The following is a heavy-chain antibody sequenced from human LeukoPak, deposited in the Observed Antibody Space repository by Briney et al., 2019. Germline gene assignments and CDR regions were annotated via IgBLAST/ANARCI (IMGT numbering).Heavy chain of an antibody. CDR3: ATSIVGFTYDEHFQH. CDR1: GFTFSSYG. Sequence: GGSLRLSCAASGFTFSSYGMHWVRQAPGKGLEWVAVISYDGSNKYYADSVKGRFTISRDISKNTLYLQMNSLRAEDTAVYYCATSIVGFTYDEHFQHWGQGTLVTVSS. V-gene: IGHV3-30*03. J-gene: IGHJ1*01. D-gene: IGHD1-26*01. CDR2: ISYDGSNK.